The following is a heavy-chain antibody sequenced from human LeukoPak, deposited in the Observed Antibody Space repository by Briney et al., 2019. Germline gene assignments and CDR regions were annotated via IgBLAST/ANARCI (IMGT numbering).Heavy chain of an antibody. D-gene: IGHD3-22*01. V-gene: IGHV1-46*01. CDR3: ARGSYYDSSGLWKPLYYFDY. CDR1: GYTFTSYY. Sequence: ASVKVSCKASGYTFTSYYMHWVRQAPGQGLEWMGIINPSGGSTSYAQKFQGRVTMTRDMSTSTVYMELSSLRSEDTAVYYCARGSYYDSSGLWKPLYYFDYWGQGTLVTVSS. CDR2: INPSGGST. J-gene: IGHJ4*02.